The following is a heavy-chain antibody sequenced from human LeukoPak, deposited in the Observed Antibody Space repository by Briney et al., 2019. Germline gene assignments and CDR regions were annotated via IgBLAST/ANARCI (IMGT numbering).Heavy chain of an antibody. CDR2: IKTDNAGGTT. D-gene: IGHD1-26*01. V-gene: IGHV3-15*01. CDR1: GFTFTHAW. Sequence: GGSLRLSCAASGFTFTHAWMNWVRQAPGKGLEWVGRIKTDNAGGTTDYAAPVKGRFTISRDDSDSALYLQMHSLKTEDTAIYYCTTIYMGATFDFWGQGALVAVSS. CDR3: TTIYMGATFDF. J-gene: IGHJ4*02.